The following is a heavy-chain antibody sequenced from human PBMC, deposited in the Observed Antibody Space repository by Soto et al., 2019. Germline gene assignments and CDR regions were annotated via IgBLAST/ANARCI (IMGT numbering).Heavy chain of an antibody. Sequence: PSETLSLTCTFSGGSISAYYWSWIRQPPGKGLEWIGHIYYSGSTNYSPSLKSRVSISIDTSKRQFSLNLRSVTAADTAVYYCARVGSGRYYDFNWFDPWGQGKVVTVSS. V-gene: IGHV4-59*01. CDR1: GGSISAYY. CDR3: ARVGSGRYYDFNWFDP. D-gene: IGHD1-26*01. J-gene: IGHJ5*02. CDR2: IYYSGST.